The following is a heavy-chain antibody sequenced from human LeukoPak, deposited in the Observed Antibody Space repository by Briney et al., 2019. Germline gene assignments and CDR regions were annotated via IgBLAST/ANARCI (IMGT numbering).Heavy chain of an antibody. D-gene: IGHD6-19*01. CDR2: INPNSGGT. V-gene: IGHV1-2*02. CDR1: GYTFTGYY. Sequence: ASVKVSCKASGYTFTGYYMHWVRQAPGQGLESMGWINPNSGGTNYAQKFQGRVTMTRDTSISTAYMELSRLRSDDTAVYYCARDHDGAVAATGYWGQGTLVTVSS. J-gene: IGHJ4*02. CDR3: ARDHDGAVAATGY.